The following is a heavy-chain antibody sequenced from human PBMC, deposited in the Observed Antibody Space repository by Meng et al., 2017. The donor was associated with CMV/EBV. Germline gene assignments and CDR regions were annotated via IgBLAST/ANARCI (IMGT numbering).Heavy chain of an antibody. D-gene: IGHD6-13*01. V-gene: IGHV4-34*01. J-gene: IGHJ5*02. Sequence: FSGYYWSWIRQPPGKGLEWIGEINHSGSTNYNPSLKSRVTISVDTSKNQFSLKLSSVTAADTAVYYCARGGAGYSSSWYESYMVWFDPWGQGTLVTVSS. CDR1: FSGYY. CDR3: ARGGAGYSSSWYESYMVWFDP. CDR2: INHSGST.